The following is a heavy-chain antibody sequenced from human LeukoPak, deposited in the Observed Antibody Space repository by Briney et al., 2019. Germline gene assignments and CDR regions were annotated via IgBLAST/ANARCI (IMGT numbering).Heavy chain of an antibody. Sequence: ASVKVSCKASGYTFTGYYMHWVRQAPGQGLEWMGRINPNSGFTNYEQKFQDRVTMTRDTSINTAYIELSRLRSDDTAVYYCARVAERYCSDGSCYGNWFDPWGQGTLVTVSS. J-gene: IGHJ5*02. V-gene: IGHV1-2*06. CDR1: GYTFTGYY. CDR3: ARVAERYCSDGSCYGNWFDP. D-gene: IGHD2-15*01. CDR2: INPNSGFT.